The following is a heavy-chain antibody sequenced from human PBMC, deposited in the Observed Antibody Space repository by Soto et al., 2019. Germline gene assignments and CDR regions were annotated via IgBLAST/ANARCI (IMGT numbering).Heavy chain of an antibody. CDR3: ARDRGRTTYCSSTSCTRGGWFDP. CDR2: IYYSGST. D-gene: IGHD2-2*01. Sequence: LSLTCTVSGGSISSGDYYWSWIRQPPGKGLEWIGYIYYSGSTYYNPSLKSRVTISVDTSKNQFSLKLSSVTAADTAVYYCARDRGRTTYCSSTSCTRGGWFDPWGQGTLVTVSS. CDR1: GGSISSGDYY. V-gene: IGHV4-30-4*01. J-gene: IGHJ5*02.